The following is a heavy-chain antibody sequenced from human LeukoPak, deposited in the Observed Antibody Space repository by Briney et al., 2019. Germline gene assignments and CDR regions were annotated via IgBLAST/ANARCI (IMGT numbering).Heavy chain of an antibody. CDR3: ARDRTAYYDFWSGPISGDY. CDR1: GYSISSGYY. J-gene: IGHJ4*02. D-gene: IGHD3-3*01. CDR2: IYPSGST. V-gene: IGHV4-38-2*02. Sequence: SETLSLTCTVSGYSISSGYYWGWIRQPPGKGLEWIGSIYPSGSTYYNPSLKSRVTISVDTSKNQFSLKLSSVTAADTAVYYCARDRTAYYDFWSGPISGDYWGQGTLVTVSS.